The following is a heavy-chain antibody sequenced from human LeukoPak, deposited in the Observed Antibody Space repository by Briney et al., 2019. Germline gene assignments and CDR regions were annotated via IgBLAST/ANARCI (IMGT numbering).Heavy chain of an antibody. CDR1: GFTFSSYS. J-gene: IGHJ3*02. CDR2: ISSSSSTI. V-gene: IGHV3-48*01. CDR3: ARFLAIVIHDALDI. D-gene: IGHD2/OR15-2a*01. Sequence: GGSLRLSCAASGFTFSSYSMNWVRQAPGKGLEWVSYISSSSSTIYYADSVKGRFTISRDNAKNSLYLQMNSLRAEDTAVYYWARFLAIVIHDALDIWGQGTMVTVSS.